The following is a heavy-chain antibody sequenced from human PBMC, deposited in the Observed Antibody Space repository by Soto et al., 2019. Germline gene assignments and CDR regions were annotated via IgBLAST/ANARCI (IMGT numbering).Heavy chain of an antibody. V-gene: IGHV3-73*02. Sequence: EVQLVESGGGLVQPGGSLKLSCAASGFTFSGSAMHWVRQASGKGLEWVGRIRSKANSYATAYAASVKGRFTISRDDSKNTAYLQMNSLKTEDTAVYYCTRHGYYDSSGYYYYYYGMDVWGQGTTVTVSS. CDR1: GFTFSGSA. CDR2: IRSKANSYAT. D-gene: IGHD3-22*01. CDR3: TRHGYYDSSGYYYYYYGMDV. J-gene: IGHJ6*02.